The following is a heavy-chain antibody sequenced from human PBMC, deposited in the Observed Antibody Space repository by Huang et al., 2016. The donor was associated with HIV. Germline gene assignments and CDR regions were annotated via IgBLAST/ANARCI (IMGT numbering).Heavy chain of an antibody. V-gene: IGHV1-69*01. D-gene: IGHD3-10*01. CDR1: GGTLNFYA. CDR3: AKSLPPGHDYGNAVEGLDL. Sequence: QVQLLQSGAEVKKPGSSVKVSCKASGGTLNFYAISWVRQAPGQGLEWMGGIIPMYGTTNYAQTFQGRVTIAADELTATASMELRSLRSEDTAVYYCAKSLPPGHDYGNAVEGLDLWGQGTVVTVSS. CDR2: IIPMYGTT. J-gene: IGHJ3*01.